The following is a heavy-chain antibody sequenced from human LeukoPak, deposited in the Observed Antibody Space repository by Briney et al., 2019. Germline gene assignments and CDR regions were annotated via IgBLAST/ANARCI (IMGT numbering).Heavy chain of an antibody. CDR3: AKDDAWLRFGE. D-gene: IGHD3-10*01. Sequence: AGGSLRLSCAASGITFSSYGMSWVRQAPGKGLEWVSSISSTGGTTYYADSVKGRFTISRDNSKNTVYLQVISLTAEDTAVYYCAKDDAWLRFGEWSQGTLVTVSS. CDR1: GITFSSYG. J-gene: IGHJ4*02. V-gene: IGHV3-23*01. CDR2: ISSTGGTT.